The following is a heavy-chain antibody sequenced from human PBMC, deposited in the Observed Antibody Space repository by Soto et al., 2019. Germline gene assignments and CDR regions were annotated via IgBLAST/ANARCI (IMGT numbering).Heavy chain of an antibody. CDR1: GFTFSSYG. CDR3: AREFPVYSSAHFDY. J-gene: IGHJ4*02. CDR2: IWYDGSNK. V-gene: IGHV3-33*01. D-gene: IGHD6-25*01. Sequence: EGSLRLSCAASGFTFSSYGMHWVRQAPGKGLEWVAVIWYDGSNKYYADSVKGRFTISRDNSKNTLYLQMNSLRAEDTAVYYCAREFPVYSSAHFDYWGQGTLVTVAS.